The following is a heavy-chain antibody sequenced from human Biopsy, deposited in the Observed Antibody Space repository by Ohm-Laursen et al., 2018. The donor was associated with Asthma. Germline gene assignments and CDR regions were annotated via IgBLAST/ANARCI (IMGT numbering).Heavy chain of an antibody. D-gene: IGHD1-26*01. J-gene: IGHJ4*02. CDR3: AKRGSYFDY. CDR2: IWYDGSNK. V-gene: IGHV3-33*06. Sequence: SLRLSCSASGFTFSSYGMHWVRQAPGKGLEWVAVIWYDGSNKYYADSVKGRFTISRDNSKNTLYLQMNSLRAEDTAVYYCAKRGSYFDYWGQGTLVTVSS. CDR1: GFTFSSYG.